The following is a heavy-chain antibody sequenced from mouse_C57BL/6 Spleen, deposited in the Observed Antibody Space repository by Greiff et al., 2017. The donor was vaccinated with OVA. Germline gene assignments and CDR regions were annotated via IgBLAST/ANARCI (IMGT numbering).Heavy chain of an antibody. CDR1: GFTFSSYA. Sequence: EVKLMESGEGLVKPGGSLKLSCAASGFTFSSYAMSWVRQTPEKRLEWVAYISSGGDYIYYADTVKGRFTISRDNARNTLYLQMSSLKSEDTAMYYCTRERALYYFDYWGQGTTLTVSS. CDR2: ISSGGDYI. V-gene: IGHV5-9-1*02. D-gene: IGHD3-3*01. J-gene: IGHJ2*01. CDR3: TRERALYYFDY.